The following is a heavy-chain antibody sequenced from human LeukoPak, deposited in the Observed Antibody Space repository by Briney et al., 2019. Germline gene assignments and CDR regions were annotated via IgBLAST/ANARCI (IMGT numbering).Heavy chain of an antibody. Sequence: GASVKVSCKASGYTFTSYDINWVRQATGQGLEWMGWMNPNSGNTGYAQKFQGRVTITADKSTSTAYMELSSLRSEDTAVYFCARDYPAVAGIILAGWGQGTLVTVSS. CDR1: GYTFTSYD. CDR3: ARDYPAVAGIILAG. CDR2: MNPNSGNT. J-gene: IGHJ4*02. D-gene: IGHD6-19*01. V-gene: IGHV1-8*01.